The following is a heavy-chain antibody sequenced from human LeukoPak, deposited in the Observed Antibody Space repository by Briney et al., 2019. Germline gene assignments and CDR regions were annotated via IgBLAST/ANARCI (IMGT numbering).Heavy chain of an antibody. V-gene: IGHV1-18*01. CDR1: GYSFTNYG. J-gene: IGHJ4*02. D-gene: IGHD1-14*01. CDR3: ARDRYFDY. Sequence: GASVKVSCKASGYSFTNYGVGWVRQAPGQGLEWMGWISVNNGNTIYAQNFQGRVSMTTDTSTSTVYMELRSLRSDDTAVYFCARDRYFDYWGQGTLVTVSS. CDR2: ISVNNGNT.